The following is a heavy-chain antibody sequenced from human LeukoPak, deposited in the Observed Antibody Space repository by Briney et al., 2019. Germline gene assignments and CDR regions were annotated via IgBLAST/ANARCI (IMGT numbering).Heavy chain of an antibody. CDR2: INPNSGGT. CDR3: ARVGYCSSTSCYRTFDY. Sequence: GASVKVSCKXSGYTFTGNYMHWVRQAPGQGLEWMGWINPNSGGTNYAQKFQGRVTMTRDTSISTAYMELSRLRSDDTAVYYCARVGYCSSTSCYRTFDYWGQGTLVTVSS. J-gene: IGHJ4*02. D-gene: IGHD2-2*01. CDR1: GYTFTGNY. V-gene: IGHV1-2*02.